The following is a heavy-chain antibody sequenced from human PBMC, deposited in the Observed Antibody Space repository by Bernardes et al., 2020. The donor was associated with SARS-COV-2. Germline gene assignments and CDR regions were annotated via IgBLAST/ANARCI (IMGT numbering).Heavy chain of an antibody. CDR2: INHSGST. CDR3: ARGLLGWRQQLVSSSYYFDY. J-gene: IGHJ4*02. Sequence: SETLSLTCAVYGGSFSGYYWSWIRQPPGKGLEWIGEINHSGSTNYNPSLKSRVTISVDTSKNQFSLKLSSVTAADTAVYYCARGLLGWRQQLVSSSYYFDYWGQGTLVTVSS. V-gene: IGHV4-34*01. D-gene: IGHD6-13*01. CDR1: GGSFSGYY.